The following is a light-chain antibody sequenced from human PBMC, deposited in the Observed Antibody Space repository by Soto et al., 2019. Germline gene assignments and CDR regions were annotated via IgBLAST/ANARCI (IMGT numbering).Light chain of an antibody. J-gene: IGKJ2*01. V-gene: IGKV3-15*01. Sequence: EVVMTRSPATLSVSPGDRATLSCRASQSVDTNVAWYQQKPGQAPRLLVYGASTRASGIPARFTGFGSGTDFTLTISGLQSDDFAVYYCQQYYNWPPYTFGQGTKLQIK. CDR3: QQYYNWPPYT. CDR2: GAS. CDR1: QSVDTN.